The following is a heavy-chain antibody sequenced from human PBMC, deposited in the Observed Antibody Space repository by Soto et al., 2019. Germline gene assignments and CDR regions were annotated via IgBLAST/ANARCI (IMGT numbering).Heavy chain of an antibody. J-gene: IGHJ6*02. D-gene: IGHD3-16*01. CDR2: ISAYNGNT. Sequence: QVQLVQSGAEVKKPGASVKVSCKASGYTFTNYGISWVRQAPGQGLEWMGWISAYNGNTNYAQKLQGRVTMTTDKAPSTAYMELRSLRSDDTAVYYCARDGALGGNYDYYGMDVWGQGTTVTVSS. CDR1: GYTFTNYG. CDR3: ARDGALGGNYDYYGMDV. V-gene: IGHV1-18*01.